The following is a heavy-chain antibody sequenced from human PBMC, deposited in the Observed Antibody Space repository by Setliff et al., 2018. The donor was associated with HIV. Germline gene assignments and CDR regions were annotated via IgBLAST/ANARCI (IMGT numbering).Heavy chain of an antibody. Sequence: SVKVSCKASGVTFTTYTITWVRQAPGQGLECMGGIIPIFGTTNYAQKFQGRVTITADASTSTSFMELSGLRSGDTAVYYCARGNYYDSSVWVGPDVWGKGTTVTVSS. J-gene: IGHJ6*04. D-gene: IGHD3-22*01. CDR1: GVTFTTYT. CDR2: IIPIFGTT. CDR3: ARGNYYDSSVWVGPDV. V-gene: IGHV1-69*13.